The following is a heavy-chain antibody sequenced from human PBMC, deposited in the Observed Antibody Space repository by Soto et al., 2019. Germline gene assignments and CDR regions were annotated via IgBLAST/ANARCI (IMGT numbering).Heavy chain of an antibody. J-gene: IGHJ5*02. CDR1: GGSIAGSSYY. V-gene: IGHV4-39*01. Sequence: QPQLQESGPGLVQPSETLSLTCTVSGGSIAGSSYYWGWIRQPPGKGLEWIGTIHYNGRTYHNPSLKSRLTISVDTSKNQFSLKVNSVTAADTAVYYCARLDSSDYTNWFDPWGQGTLVTVSS. CDR2: IHYNGRT. CDR3: ARLDSSDYTNWFDP. D-gene: IGHD3-22*01.